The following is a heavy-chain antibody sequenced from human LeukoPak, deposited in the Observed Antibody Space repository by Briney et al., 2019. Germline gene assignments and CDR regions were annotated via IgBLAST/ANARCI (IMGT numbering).Heavy chain of an antibody. CDR2: ISGSGDST. CDR1: GFTFSSYA. V-gene: IGHV3-23*01. CDR3: AKGDIVVVPPATDY. Sequence: PGGSLRLSCAASGFTFSSYALSWVRQAPGKGLEWVSAISGSGDSTYYADSVKGRFTISRDNSKNTLYLQMNSLRAEDTAVYYCAKGDIVVVPPATDYWGQGTLVTVSS. D-gene: IGHD2-2*01. J-gene: IGHJ4*02.